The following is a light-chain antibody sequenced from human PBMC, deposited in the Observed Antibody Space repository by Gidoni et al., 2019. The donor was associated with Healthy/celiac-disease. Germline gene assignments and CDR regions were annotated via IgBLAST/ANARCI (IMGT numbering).Light chain of an antibody. CDR3: SSYTSISTLV. CDR2: EVS. Sequence: SALTQPASVSGSPGQSTTISCTGPGSDDVGYNYVSWYQQHPGKAPNLMIYEVSNRPSAVSNRFSGSKSGNTASLTSSALQAEDGADYYCSSYTSISTLVFGGGTKLTVL. V-gene: IGLV2-14*01. CDR1: GSDDVGYNY. J-gene: IGLJ2*01.